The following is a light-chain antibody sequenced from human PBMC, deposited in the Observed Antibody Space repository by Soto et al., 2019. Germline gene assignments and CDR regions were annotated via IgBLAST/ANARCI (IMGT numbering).Light chain of an antibody. CDR1: QSISRW. V-gene: IGKV1-5*01. Sequence: DIQMTQSPSTLSASLGDRVTITCRASQSISRWLAWYQQKPGKAPKVLIYDASNLESGVPSRFSGSGSGTVLTLTIISLQPDDFATYYCQHYNSYSMYTFGQGTKLEI. J-gene: IGKJ2*01. CDR2: DAS. CDR3: QHYNSYSMYT.